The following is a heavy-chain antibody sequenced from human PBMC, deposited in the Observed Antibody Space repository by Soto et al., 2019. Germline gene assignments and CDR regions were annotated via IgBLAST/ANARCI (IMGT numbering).Heavy chain of an antibody. CDR3: VRGTSDWYGIDF. D-gene: IGHD3-9*01. Sequence: EVQLVESGGGLVQPGGSLRLSCAASGFTFSNYWMHWVRQPPGKGLLWVSRINPDGSSTNYAGSVEGRFTVTRDNAKNTLYLPMNSLTDGDTAEYYCVRGTSDWYGIDFWGQGPRVTVAS. CDR1: GFTFSNYW. CDR2: INPDGSST. V-gene: IGHV3-74*01. J-gene: IGHJ4*02.